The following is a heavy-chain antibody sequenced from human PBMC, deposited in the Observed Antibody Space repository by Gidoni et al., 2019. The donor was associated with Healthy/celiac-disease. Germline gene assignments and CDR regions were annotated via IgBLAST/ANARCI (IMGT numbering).Heavy chain of an antibody. CDR3: ARDTRRPERGYCSGGSGYYYYYMDV. V-gene: IGHV4-31*03. J-gene: IGHJ6*03. CDR2: IYYSGST. D-gene: IGHD2-15*01. Sequence: QVQLQESGPGLVKPSQTLSLTCTFPGGSLSSGGHYWSWIRQHPGKGLEWIGYIYYSGSTYYNPSLKSRVTISVDTSKNQFSLKLSSVTAADTAVYYCARDTRRPERGYCSGGSGYYYYYMDVWGKGTTVTVSS. CDR1: GGSLSSGGHY.